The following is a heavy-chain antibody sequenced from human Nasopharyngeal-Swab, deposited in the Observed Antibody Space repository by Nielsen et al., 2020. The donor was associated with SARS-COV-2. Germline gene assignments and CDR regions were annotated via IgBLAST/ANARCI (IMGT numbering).Heavy chain of an antibody. CDR2: MNPNSGNT. CDR3: ARGGVGAVGGALDY. Sequence: SVKVSCKASGYNFTTYDFNWVRQATGQGLEWMGWMNPNSGNTGYAQKFQGRVTMTRNTSIRTAHMELSSLRSEDTAVYYCARGGVGAVGGALDYWGQGTQVTVSS. V-gene: IGHV1-8*01. J-gene: IGHJ4*02. D-gene: IGHD1-26*01. CDR1: GYNFTTYD.